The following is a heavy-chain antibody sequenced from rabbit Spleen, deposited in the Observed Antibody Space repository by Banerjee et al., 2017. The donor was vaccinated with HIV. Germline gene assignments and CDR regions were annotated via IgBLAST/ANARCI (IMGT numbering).Heavy chain of an antibody. D-gene: IGHD1-1*01. Sequence: QSLEESGGDLVKPEGSLTLTCTASGFSFSSSYYMCWVRQAPGKGLEWIACIYDGSGTSTKYASWAKGRFTISKASSTTVTLQMTSLTAADTATYFCAREDVGGSIILWGPGTLVTVS. CDR2: IYDGSGTST. V-gene: IGHV1S40*01. CDR1: GFSFSSSYY. CDR3: AREDVGGSIIL. J-gene: IGHJ6*01.